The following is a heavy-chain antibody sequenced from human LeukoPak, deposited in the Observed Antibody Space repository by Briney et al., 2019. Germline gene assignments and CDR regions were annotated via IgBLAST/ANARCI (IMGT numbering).Heavy chain of an antibody. J-gene: IGHJ5*02. V-gene: IGHV4-39*07. CDR3: ARDLRNWFDP. CDR2: IYYSGST. CDR1: GGSISSSSYY. Sequence: KPSETLSLTCTVSGGSISSSSYYWGWIRQPPGKGLEWIGSIYYSGSTYYNPSLKSRVTISVDTSKNQFSLKLSSVTAADTAVYYCARDLRNWFDPWGQGTLVTVSS.